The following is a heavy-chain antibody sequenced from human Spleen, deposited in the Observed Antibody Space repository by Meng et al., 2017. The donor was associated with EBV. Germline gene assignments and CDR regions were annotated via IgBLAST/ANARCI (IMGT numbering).Heavy chain of an antibody. Sequence: LQLPASGPAPVKPSDTLSLTCTVSGGYISTFYYWAWLRQPPGMGLEWIGSVHYSGRTYYSPSLKSRITVSVDTSKNHFSLRLTSVTAADTARYYCARPFPSIVSPRLDPFGEWGQGTLVTVSS. CDR3: ARPFPSIVSPRLDPFGE. CDR2: VHYSGRT. CDR1: GGYISTFYY. J-gene: IGHJ4*02. D-gene: IGHD5/OR15-5a*01. V-gene: IGHV4-39*01.